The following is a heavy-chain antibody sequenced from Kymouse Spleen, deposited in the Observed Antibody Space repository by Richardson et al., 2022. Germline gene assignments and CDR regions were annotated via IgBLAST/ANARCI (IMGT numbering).Heavy chain of an antibody. Sequence: QVQLQESGPGLVKPSQTLSLTCTVSGGSISSGGYYWSWIRQHPGKGLEWIGYIYYSGSTYYNPSLKSRVTISVDTSKNQFSLKLSSVTAADTAVYYCARGGFGELLSYYYYGMDVWGQGTTVTVSS. CDR1: GGSISSGGYY. J-gene: IGHJ6*02. D-gene: IGHD3-10*01. V-gene: IGHV4-31*03. CDR3: ARGGFGELLSYYYYGMDV. CDR2: IYYSGST.